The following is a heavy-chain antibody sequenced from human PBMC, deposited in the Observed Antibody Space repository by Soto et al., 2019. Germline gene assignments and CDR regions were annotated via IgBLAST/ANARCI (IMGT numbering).Heavy chain of an antibody. Sequence: GGSLRLSCAACGLTFSSYAISWVRQAPGKGLEWVSVISGSGDSTYYADSVKGRFTISRDNSKNTLYLQMNSLRTEDTAVYYCARRGPGTYFDYWGQGTLVTVSS. D-gene: IGHD6-13*01. V-gene: IGHV3-23*01. CDR2: ISGSGDST. CDR1: GLTFSSYA. J-gene: IGHJ4*02. CDR3: ARRGPGTYFDY.